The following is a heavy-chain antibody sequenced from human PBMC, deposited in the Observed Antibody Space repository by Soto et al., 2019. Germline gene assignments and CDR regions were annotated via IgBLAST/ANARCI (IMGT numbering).Heavy chain of an antibody. CDR1: GFTFSTYA. Sequence: QAGGSLRLSCAASGFTFSTYAMTWVRQAPGKGLEWVSTISGSGGSTYYADSVKGRFTISKDNSKNTLYLQMNSLRAEDTAVYYCARLYDSSGNYPYGMDVWGQGTTVTVSS. CDR2: ISGSGGST. D-gene: IGHD3-22*01. CDR3: ARLYDSSGNYPYGMDV. V-gene: IGHV3-23*01. J-gene: IGHJ6*02.